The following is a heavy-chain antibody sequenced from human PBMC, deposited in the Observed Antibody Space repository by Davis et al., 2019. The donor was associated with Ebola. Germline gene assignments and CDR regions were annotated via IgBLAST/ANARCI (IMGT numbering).Heavy chain of an antibody. V-gene: IGHV4-39*07. Sequence: PSETLSLTCTVSGGSISSGSYYWGWIRQPPGKGLEWIGSIYYSGSTYYNPSLKSRVTISVDTSKNQFSLKLSSVTAADTAVYYCARTPRTVVDYYYYMDVWGKGTTVTVSS. D-gene: IGHD2-21*01. J-gene: IGHJ6*03. CDR2: IYYSGST. CDR1: GGSISSGSYY. CDR3: ARTPRTVVDYYYYMDV.